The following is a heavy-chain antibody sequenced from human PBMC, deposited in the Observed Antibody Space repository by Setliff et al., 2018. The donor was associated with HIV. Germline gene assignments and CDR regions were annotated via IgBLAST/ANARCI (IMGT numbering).Heavy chain of an antibody. J-gene: IGHJ6*03. CDR3: AREAGIQLWLWKDYYYYYMDV. D-gene: IGHD5-18*01. CDR2: IYHSGNT. Sequence: PSETLSLTCSVSGGSISSGTNYWSWIRQPAGKGLEWIGSIYHSGNTYYNPSLKSRVTISVDTSKNQFSLKLSSVTAADTAVYYCAREAGIQLWLWKDYYYYYMDVWGKGTTVTVSS. CDR1: GGSISSGTNY. V-gene: IGHV4-39*07.